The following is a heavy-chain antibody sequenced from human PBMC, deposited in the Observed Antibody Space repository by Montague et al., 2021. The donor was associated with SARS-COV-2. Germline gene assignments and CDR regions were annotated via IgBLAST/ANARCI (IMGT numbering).Heavy chain of an antibody. Sequence: TLSLTCTVSGDSISSSAYYWSWIRQHPGKGLEWIGYIYYTGSSYYNPTLRSRLTISVDMSKNQFSLKLNSVTAAETAVYYCARGGRAYCSGGSCYFVFDYWGQGTLVTVSS. CDR1: GDSISSSAYY. CDR2: IYYTGSS. CDR3: ARGGRAYCSGGSCYFVFDY. D-gene: IGHD2-15*01. V-gene: IGHV4-31*03. J-gene: IGHJ4*02.